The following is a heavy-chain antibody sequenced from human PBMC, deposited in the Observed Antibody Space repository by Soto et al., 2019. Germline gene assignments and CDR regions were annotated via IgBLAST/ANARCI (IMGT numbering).Heavy chain of an antibody. D-gene: IGHD3-22*01. CDR3: AKKTNYDRSAPGY. V-gene: IGHV3-23*01. Sequence: GGSLRLSCAASGSTFSSYAMSWVRQAPGKGLEWVSAISGSGGSTYYADSVKGRFTISRDNSKNTLYLQMNSLRAEDTAVYYCAKKTNYDRSAPGYGGQGPLVTVSS. CDR2: ISGSGGST. J-gene: IGHJ4*02. CDR1: GSTFSSYA.